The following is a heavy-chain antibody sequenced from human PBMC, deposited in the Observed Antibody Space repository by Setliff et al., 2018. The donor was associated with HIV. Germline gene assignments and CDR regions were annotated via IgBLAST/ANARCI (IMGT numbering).Heavy chain of an antibody. D-gene: IGHD3-16*01. CDR3: AKDQGRVNDH. Sequence: PGESLKISCAASGFTFSYFGMHWVRQAPGKGLEWVAFIQYDGRKNNYAGSVKGRFTISRDNSRNTVFLQMNNLRTEDTAVYYCAKDQGRVNDHWGLGTLVTVSS. V-gene: IGHV3-30*02. CDR1: GFTFSYFG. CDR2: IQYDGRKN. J-gene: IGHJ4*02.